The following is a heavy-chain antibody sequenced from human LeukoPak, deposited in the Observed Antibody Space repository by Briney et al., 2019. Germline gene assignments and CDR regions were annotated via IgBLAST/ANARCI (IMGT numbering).Heavy chain of an antibody. CDR3: AKDMAAAGPFDY. V-gene: IGHV3-30*02. CDR2: IRYDGSNK. D-gene: IGHD6-13*01. J-gene: IGHJ4*02. CDR1: GFTFSSYG. Sequence: PGGSLRLSCAASGFTFSSYGMHWVRQAPGKGLEWVAFIRYDGSNKYYADSVKGRFTISRDNSKNTLYLHMNSLRAEDTAVYYCAKDMAAAGPFDYWGQGTLVTVSS.